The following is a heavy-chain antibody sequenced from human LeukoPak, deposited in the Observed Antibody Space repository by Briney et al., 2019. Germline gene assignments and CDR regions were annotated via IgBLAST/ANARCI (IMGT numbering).Heavy chain of an antibody. V-gene: IGHV4-59*01. CDR2: IYYSGST. Sequence: PSETLSLTCTVSGVSISSYYWSWIRQPPGKGLEWIGYIYYSGSTNYNPSLKSRVTISVDTSKNQFSLKLSSVTAAGTAVYYCARGQHSYGYFNGFDYWGQGTLVTVSS. D-gene: IGHD5-18*01. CDR3: ARGQHSYGYFNGFDY. J-gene: IGHJ4*02. CDR1: GVSISSYY.